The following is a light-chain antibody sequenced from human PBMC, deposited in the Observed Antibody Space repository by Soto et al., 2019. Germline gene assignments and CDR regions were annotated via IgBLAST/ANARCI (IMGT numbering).Light chain of an antibody. V-gene: IGKV3D-15*01. J-gene: IGKJ1*01. CDR1: QSVNNN. CDR2: GAS. CDR3: QKYNEWWT. Sequence: EVLMTQSPATLSVSPGERATLSCRASQSVNNNLAWYQQKPGQAPRLLIYGASTRATGIPARFSGSGSGTDFTLTITSLESEDFAVYYCQKYNEWWTFGQGTKVDIK.